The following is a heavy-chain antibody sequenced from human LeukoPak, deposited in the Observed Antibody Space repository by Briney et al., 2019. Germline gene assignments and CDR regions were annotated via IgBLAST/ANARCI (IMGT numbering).Heavy chain of an antibody. CDR3: ARPGTSWYTAYYFDS. D-gene: IGHD6-13*01. J-gene: IGHJ4*02. CDR1: GYSFTNYV. CDR2: ISPYNGNT. V-gene: IGHV1-18*01. Sequence: ASVKVSCKASGYSFTNYVINWVRQVPGQGLEWIGWISPYNGNTDYAQKLQGRVTLTTDTSTSTAYMELRSLRSDDTAVYYCARPGTSWYTAYYFDSWGQGTLVTVSS.